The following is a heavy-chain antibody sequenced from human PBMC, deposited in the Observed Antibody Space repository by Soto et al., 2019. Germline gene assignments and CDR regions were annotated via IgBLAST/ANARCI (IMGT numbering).Heavy chain of an antibody. J-gene: IGHJ5*02. D-gene: IGHD6-19*01. V-gene: IGHV3-30-3*01. CDR1: GFTFSSYA. Sequence: PGGSLRLSCXASGFTFSSYAMHWVRQAPGKGLEWVAVISYDGSNKYYADSVKGRFTISRDNSKNTLYLQMNSLRAEDTAVYYCARDGLAVGPSPFDPWGQGTLVTVSS. CDR3: ARDGLAVGPSPFDP. CDR2: ISYDGSNK.